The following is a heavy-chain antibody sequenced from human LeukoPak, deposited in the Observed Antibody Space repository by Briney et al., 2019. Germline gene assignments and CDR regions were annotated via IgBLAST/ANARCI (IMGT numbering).Heavy chain of an antibody. CDR1: GGSISSGSYY. D-gene: IGHD6-6*01. V-gene: IGHV4-61*02. J-gene: IGHJ4*02. CDR2: IYTNGST. Sequence: SQTLSLTCTVSGGSISSGSYYGSWIRQPAGKGLEWIGRIYTNGSTYYNPSLKSRVTISVAKSKNQFSLKLSSVTAADTAVYYCARDDSSSSMFDYWGQGTLVTVSS. CDR3: ARDDSSSSMFDY.